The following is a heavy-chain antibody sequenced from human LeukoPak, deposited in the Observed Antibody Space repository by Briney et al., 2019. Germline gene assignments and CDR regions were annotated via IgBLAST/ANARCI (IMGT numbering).Heavy chain of an antibody. V-gene: IGHV3-21*04. CDR3: ARDISDYALGD. CDR2: ISSSSSYI. Sequence: GGSLRLSCAASGFTFSSYSMNWVRQAPGKGLEWVSSISSSSSYIYYADSVKGRFTISRDNSKNTLYLQMNSLRAEDTAVYYCARDISDYALGDWGQGTLVTVSS. J-gene: IGHJ4*02. D-gene: IGHD3-16*01. CDR1: GFTFSSYS.